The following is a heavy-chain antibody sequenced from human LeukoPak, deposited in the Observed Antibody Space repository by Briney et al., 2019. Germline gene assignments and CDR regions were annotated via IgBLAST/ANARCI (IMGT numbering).Heavy chain of an antibody. CDR1: GYTFTSYD. CDR3: ARAVGVYDFWSGYYNEFYFDY. Sequence: ASVKVSCKASGYTFTSYDINWVRQAPGQGLEWMGLISAYNGNTNYAQKLQGRVTMTTDTSTSTAYMELRSLGSDDTAVYYCARAVGVYDFWSGYYNEFYFDYWGQGTLVTVSS. D-gene: IGHD3-3*01. V-gene: IGHV1-18*01. CDR2: ISAYNGNT. J-gene: IGHJ4*02.